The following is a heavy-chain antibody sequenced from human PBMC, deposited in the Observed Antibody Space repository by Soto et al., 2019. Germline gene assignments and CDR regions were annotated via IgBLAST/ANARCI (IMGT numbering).Heavy chain of an antibody. Sequence: SETLSLTCTVSGGSISSSNYYWAWIRQPPGKGLEWIGSIFYSRNTYYNPSLKSRVTISVDASKNQFSLKLTSVTAADTAVYYCAGGVVPAAMLGWVRGYYGMDVWGQGTTVTVSS. D-gene: IGHD2-2*01. V-gene: IGHV4-39*01. CDR2: IFYSRNT. CDR3: AGGVVPAAMLGWVRGYYGMDV. CDR1: GGSISSSNYY. J-gene: IGHJ6*02.